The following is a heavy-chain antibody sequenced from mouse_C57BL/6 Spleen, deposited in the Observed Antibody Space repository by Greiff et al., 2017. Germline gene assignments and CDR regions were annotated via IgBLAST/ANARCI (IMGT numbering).Heavy chain of an antibody. CDR3: ARTGYDYRYYYAMDY. J-gene: IGHJ4*01. CDR2: IYPRDGST. Sequence: VKLMESDAELVKPGASVKISCKVSGYTFTDHTIHWMKQRPEQGLEWIGYIYPRDGSTKYNEKFKGKATLTADKSSSTAYMQLNSLTSEDSAVYFCARTGYDYRYYYAMDYWGQGTSVTVSS. D-gene: IGHD2-4*01. V-gene: IGHV1-78*01. CDR1: GYTFTDHT.